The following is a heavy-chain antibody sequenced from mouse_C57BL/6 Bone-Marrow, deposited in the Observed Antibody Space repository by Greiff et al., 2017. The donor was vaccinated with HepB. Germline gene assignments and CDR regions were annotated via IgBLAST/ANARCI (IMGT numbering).Heavy chain of an antibody. Sequence: QVHVKQSGAELVRPGASVTLSCKASGYTFTDYEMHWVKQTPVHGLEWIGAIDPETGGTAYNQKFKGKAILTADKSSSTAYMELRSLTSEDSAVYYCTRDCYWGQGTLVTVSA. CDR2: IDPETGGT. J-gene: IGHJ3*01. CDR1: GYTFTDYE. CDR3: TRDCY. V-gene: IGHV1-15*01.